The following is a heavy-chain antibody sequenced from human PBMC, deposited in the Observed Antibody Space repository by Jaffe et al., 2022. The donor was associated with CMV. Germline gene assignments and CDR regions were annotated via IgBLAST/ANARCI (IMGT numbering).Heavy chain of an antibody. J-gene: IGHJ6*03. CDR1: GGSISSSSYY. CDR3: ARHVGFYYYYYMDV. CDR2: IYYSGST. V-gene: IGHV4-39*01. Sequence: QLQLQESGPGLVKPSETLSLTCTVSGGSISSSSYYWGWIRQPPGKGLEWIGSIYYSGSTYYNPSLKSRVTISVDTSKNQFSLKLSSVTAADTAVYYCARHVGFYYYYYMDVWGKGTTVTVSS. D-gene: IGHD1-26*01.